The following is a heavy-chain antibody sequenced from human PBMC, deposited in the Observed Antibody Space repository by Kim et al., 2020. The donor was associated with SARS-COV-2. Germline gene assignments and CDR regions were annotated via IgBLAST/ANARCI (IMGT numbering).Heavy chain of an antibody. Sequence: SETLSLTCTVSGGSISSGTYYWSWIRQHPGKGLEWIGYIYHSGKSYYNPSLKSRVSLSVATSKNQFFLKMTSVTAADTALYYCARDRTPWGDGIDVWGQGTTFAASS. V-gene: IGHV4-31*03. CDR2: IYHSGKS. CDR1: GGSISSGTYY. J-gene: IGHJ6*02. D-gene: IGHD7-27*01. CDR3: ARDRTPWGDGIDV.